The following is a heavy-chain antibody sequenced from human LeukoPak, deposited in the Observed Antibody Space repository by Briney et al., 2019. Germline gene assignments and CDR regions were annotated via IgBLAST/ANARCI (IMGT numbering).Heavy chain of an antibody. CDR2: IRSSGTT. Sequence: PGGSLRLSCTTSGFTFCTHTMHWFRQAPGKGMQWIGFIRSSGTTQYAASVKGRFTISRDDSKSIAYLQMNSLKTEDTAVYYCTRDRLYVWFDPWGQGTLVTVSS. V-gene: IGHV3-49*03. CDR1: GFTFCTHT. J-gene: IGHJ5*02. CDR3: TRDRLYVWFDP. D-gene: IGHD3-16*01.